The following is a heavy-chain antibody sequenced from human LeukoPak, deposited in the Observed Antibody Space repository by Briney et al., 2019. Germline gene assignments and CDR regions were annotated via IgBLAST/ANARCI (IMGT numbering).Heavy chain of an antibody. D-gene: IGHD4-17*01. CDR1: GGSLSGFY. V-gene: IGHV4-59*01. CDR3: AREPDTVTIGV. CDR2: IYYSGST. J-gene: IGHJ4*01. Sequence: SETLSLTCTVSGGSLSGFYWSWIRQPPGKGLELIGCIYYSGSTNYNPSLKSRVTISVDASKNQFSLRLTSVTAADTAVYYCAREPDTVTIGVWGHGTLVTVSS.